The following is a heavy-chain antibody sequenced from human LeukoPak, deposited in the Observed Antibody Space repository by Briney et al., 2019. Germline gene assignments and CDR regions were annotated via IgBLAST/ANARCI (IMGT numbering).Heavy chain of an antibody. D-gene: IGHD6-13*01. CDR2: IKQDGREK. CDR3: TRDEAAATN. CDR1: GFTFSNYW. J-gene: IGHJ4*02. Sequence: GGSLRLSCAGSGFTFSNYWMSWVRQAPGKGPEWVANIKQDGREKHYVDSVKGRFTISRDNAKSSLYLQMNSLRAGDTAVYYCTRDEAAATNWGQGTLVTVSS. V-gene: IGHV3-7*01.